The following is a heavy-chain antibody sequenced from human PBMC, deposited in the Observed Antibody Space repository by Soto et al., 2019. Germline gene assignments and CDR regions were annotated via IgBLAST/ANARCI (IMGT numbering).Heavy chain of an antibody. CDR3: AKEGAYGDYAGENWFDS. V-gene: IGHV3-74*01. Sequence: EVQLVESGGGLVQPGGSLRLSCAASGFTFFAYWIHWVRQVPGKGLVWVSRINSDGSHTSYADSVRGPFTISRDNSKNTLYLQMNSRTAEDTAVYYCAKEGAYGDYAGENWFDSWGQGSLVTVSS. CDR1: GFTFFAYW. CDR2: INSDGSHT. D-gene: IGHD4-17*01. J-gene: IGHJ5*01.